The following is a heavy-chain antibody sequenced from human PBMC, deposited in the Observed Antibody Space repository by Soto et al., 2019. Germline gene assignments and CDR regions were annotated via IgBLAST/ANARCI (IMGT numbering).Heavy chain of an antibody. CDR3: ARVGASGGPPYYYYYGMDV. D-gene: IGHD2-8*02. J-gene: IGHJ6*02. V-gene: IGHV1-2*02. Sequence: ASVKVSCKASGYTFTGYYMHWVRQAPGQGLEWMGWINPNSGGTNYAQKFQGRVTMTRDTSISTAYMELSRLRSDDTAVYYCARVGASGGPPYYYYYGMDVWGRGTTVTVSS. CDR2: INPNSGGT. CDR1: GYTFTGYY.